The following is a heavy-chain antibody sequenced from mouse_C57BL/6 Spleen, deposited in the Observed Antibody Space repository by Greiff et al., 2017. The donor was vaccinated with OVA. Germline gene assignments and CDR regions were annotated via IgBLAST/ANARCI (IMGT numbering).Heavy chain of an antibody. J-gene: IGHJ1*03. CDR3: ARYYYSNYVGYFDV. CDR2: IYPRSGNT. D-gene: IGHD2-5*01. Sequence: QVQLQQSGAELARPGASVKLSCKASGYTFTSYGISWVKQRTGQGLEWIGEIYPRSGNTYYNEKFKGKATLTADKSSSTAYMELRSLTSEDSAVYFCARYYYSNYVGYFDVWGTGTTVTVSS. V-gene: IGHV1-81*01. CDR1: GYTFTSYG.